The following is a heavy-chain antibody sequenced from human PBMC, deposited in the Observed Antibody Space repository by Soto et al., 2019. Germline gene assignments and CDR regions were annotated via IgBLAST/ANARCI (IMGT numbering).Heavy chain of an antibody. CDR2: IYPGDSDT. J-gene: IGHJ3*02. V-gene: IGHV5-51*01. CDR3: ARRITGYCSGGSCYVTDDAFDI. Sequence: PGESLKISCKGSGYSFTSYWIGWVRQMPGKGLEWMGIIYPGDSDTRYSPSFQGQVTISADKSISTAYLQWSSLKASDTAMYYCARRITGYCSGGSCYVTDDAFDIWGQGTMVTVSS. CDR1: GYSFTSYW. D-gene: IGHD2-15*01.